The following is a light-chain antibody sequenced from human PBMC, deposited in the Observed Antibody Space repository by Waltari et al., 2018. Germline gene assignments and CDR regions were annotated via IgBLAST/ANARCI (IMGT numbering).Light chain of an antibody. V-gene: IGLV3-19*01. J-gene: IGLJ2*01. CDR3: NSRDSSGNLVV. CDR2: GKN. CDR1: SRSSYY. Sequence: SSELTQDPAVSVALGQTVRITCQGDSRSSYYASWYQQQPGQAPVLVIYGKNNRPSGIPDRFSGSSSGNTASLTITGAQAEDEADYYCNSRDSSGNLVVFGGGTKLTVL.